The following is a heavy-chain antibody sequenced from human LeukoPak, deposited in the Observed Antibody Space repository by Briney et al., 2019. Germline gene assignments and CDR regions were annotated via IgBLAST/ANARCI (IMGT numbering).Heavy chain of an antibody. CDR3: AREAIAVAGTGIDY. CDR1: GGFISSFY. Sequence: SETLSLTCSVSGGFISSFYWSWIRQPPGKGLEWIGYVSYIGSTSYNPSLKSRVTISVDTSKNQFSLKLSSVTAADTAVYYCAREAIAVAGTGIDYWGQGTLVTVSS. J-gene: IGHJ4*02. CDR2: VSYIGST. D-gene: IGHD6-19*01. V-gene: IGHV4-59*01.